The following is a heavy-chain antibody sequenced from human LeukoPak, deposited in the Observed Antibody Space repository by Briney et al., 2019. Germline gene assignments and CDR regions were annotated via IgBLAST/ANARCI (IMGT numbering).Heavy chain of an antibody. CDR3: ASVGNMVWFGELSPYFNY. Sequence: SETLSLTCAVSGGSISSYYWSWLRQPPGKGLEWVGYIYYSGSTNYNPSLKSGVTISVGTSKNQFSLKLSSVTAADTAVYYCASVGNMVWFGELSPYFNYWGQGTLVTVSS. CDR1: GGSISSYY. J-gene: IGHJ4*02. V-gene: IGHV4-59*01. CDR2: IYYSGST. D-gene: IGHD3-10*01.